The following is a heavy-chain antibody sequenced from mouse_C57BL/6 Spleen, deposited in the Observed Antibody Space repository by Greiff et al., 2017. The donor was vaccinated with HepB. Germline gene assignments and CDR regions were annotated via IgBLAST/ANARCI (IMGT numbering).Heavy chain of an antibody. D-gene: IGHD1-1*01. V-gene: IGHV1-26*01. CDR2: INPNNGGT. CDR1: GYTFTDYY. CDR3: ARSDYYGSSYGGYFDV. J-gene: IGHJ1*03. Sequence: VQLQQSGPELVKPGASVKISCKASGYTFTDYYMNWVKQSHGKSLEWIGDINPNNGGTSYNQKFKGKATLTVDKSSSTAYMELRSLTSEDSAVYYCARSDYYGSSYGGYFDVWGTGTTVTVSS.